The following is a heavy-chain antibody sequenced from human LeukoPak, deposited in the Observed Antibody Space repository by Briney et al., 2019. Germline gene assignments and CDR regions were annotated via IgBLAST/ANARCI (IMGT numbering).Heavy chain of an antibody. J-gene: IGHJ4*02. CDR1: GYTFTSYD. D-gene: IGHD3-3*01. V-gene: IGHV1-8*03. CDR2: MNPNSGNT. CDR3: ARDTTIFGVVTPYFDY. Sequence: VASVKVSCKASGYTFTSYDINWVRQATGQGLEWMGWMNPNSGNTGYAQKFQGRVTITRNTSISTAYMELSSLRSEDTAVYYCARDTTIFGVVTPYFDYWGQGTLVTVSS.